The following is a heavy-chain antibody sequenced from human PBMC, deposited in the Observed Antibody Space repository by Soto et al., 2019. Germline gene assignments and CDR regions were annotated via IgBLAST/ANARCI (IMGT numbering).Heavy chain of an antibody. CDR2: INDSGST. Sequence: PSETLSLTCAVSGGSFRGYFWSWIRQSPDKGPEWIGEINDSGSTYYNPSFKSRLTLSVDTSRSQISLRLTSMTAADSAVYYCQGGDFWGQGTRVTVSS. V-gene: IGHV4-34*01. D-gene: IGHD3-16*01. CDR3: QGGDF. J-gene: IGHJ4*02. CDR1: GGSFRGYF.